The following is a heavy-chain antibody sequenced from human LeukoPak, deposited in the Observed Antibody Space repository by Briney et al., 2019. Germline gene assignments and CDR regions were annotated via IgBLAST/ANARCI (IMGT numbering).Heavy chain of an antibody. CDR2: IKQDGSEK. J-gene: IGHJ4*02. Sequence: GGSLRLSCAASGFTFSSYWMSWVRQAPGKGLEWVANIKQDGSEKYYVDSVKGRFTISRDNAKNSLYLQMNSLRAEDTTVYYCARGITIFGVGGYYFDYWGQGTLVTVSS. V-gene: IGHV3-7*04. CDR3: ARGITIFGVGGYYFDY. D-gene: IGHD3-3*01. CDR1: GFTFSSYW.